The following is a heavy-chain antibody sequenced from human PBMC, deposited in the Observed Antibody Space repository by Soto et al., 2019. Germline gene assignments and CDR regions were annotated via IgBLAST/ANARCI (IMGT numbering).Heavy chain of an antibody. D-gene: IGHD5-12*01. CDR2: ISYDGNKK. J-gene: IGHJ4*02. CDR3: ARPKGPDSGYDFLFDY. V-gene: IGHV3-30*03. Sequence: GGSLRLSCAASGFTFSNYGMHWVRQAPGKGLEWVAVISYDGNKKYYADSVKGRLTISRDISKNTLYLQMDSLRVEDTAVYYCARPKGPDSGYDFLFDYWGQGALVTVSS. CDR1: GFTFSNYG.